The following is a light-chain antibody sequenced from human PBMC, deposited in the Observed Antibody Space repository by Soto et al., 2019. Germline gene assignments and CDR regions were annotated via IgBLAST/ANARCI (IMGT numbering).Light chain of an antibody. J-gene: IGLJ2*01. CDR1: SSNIGAGFD. CDR3: QSYDSRLSAVV. Sequence: QSVLTQPPSGSGAPGQRVTLSCTGNSSNIGAGFDVHWYQQLPGTAPKLLIYDNSNRPSGVPDRFSGSKSGTSASLAITGLQAEDGTDYYCQSYDSRLSAVVFGGGTKLTVL. V-gene: IGLV1-40*01. CDR2: DNS.